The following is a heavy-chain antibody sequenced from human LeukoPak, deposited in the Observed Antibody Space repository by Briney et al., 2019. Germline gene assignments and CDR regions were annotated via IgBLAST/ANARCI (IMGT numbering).Heavy chain of an antibody. CDR1: GYTFTMYY. D-gene: IGHD4-23*01. Sequence: SVKVSCKASGYTFTMYYIHWVRQAPGQGLEWMGGIIPIFGTANYAQKFQGRVTITTDESTSTAYMELSSLRSEDTAVYYCAIKGGNGNRFDPWGQGTLVTVSS. J-gene: IGHJ5*02. CDR2: IIPIFGTA. CDR3: AIKGGNGNRFDP. V-gene: IGHV1-69*05.